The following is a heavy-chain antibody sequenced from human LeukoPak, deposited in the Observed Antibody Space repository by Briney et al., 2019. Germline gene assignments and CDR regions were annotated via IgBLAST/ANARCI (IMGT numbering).Heavy chain of an antibody. V-gene: IGHV5-51*01. J-gene: IGHJ4*02. D-gene: IGHD4-11*01. CDR1: GYSFTTYW. CDR2: IYPDDSDT. Sequence: GESLKISCQGSGYSFTTYWIGWVRRMPGKGLEWLGTIYPDDSDTRYSPSFQGQVTISVDKSINTAHLQWRSLKASDTAIYYCARHTDYTNPFDYWGQGTLVTVSS. CDR3: ARHTDYTNPFDY.